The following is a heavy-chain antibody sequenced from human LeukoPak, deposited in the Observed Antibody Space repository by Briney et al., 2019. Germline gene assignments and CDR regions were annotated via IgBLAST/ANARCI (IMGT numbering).Heavy chain of an antibody. D-gene: IGHD3-9*01. Sequence: PSETLSLTCTVSGACVSSGDYHWSWVRQAPGKGLEWIGHNQNPSYNPSLKSRVVISIHTSRNQFSLTLNTVTAADTATYFCVTYFVNGGGRGHWGPGALVTGSS. CDR3: VTYFVNGGGRGH. CDR1: GACVSSGDYH. CDR2: HNQNP. V-gene: IGHV4-61*08. J-gene: IGHJ4*02.